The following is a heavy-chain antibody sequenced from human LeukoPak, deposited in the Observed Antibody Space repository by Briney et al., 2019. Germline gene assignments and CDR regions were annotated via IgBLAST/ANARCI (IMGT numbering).Heavy chain of an antibody. V-gene: IGHV4-59*01. CDR3: ARVSVSGYGYYYFDY. Sequence: PSGTLSLTCTVSGGSIRSSYWSWIRQPPGKGLEWIGYMYYSGSTKYNPSLKSRVTMSVDTSQNQFSLKLSSVTAADTAVYHCARVSVSGYGYYYFDYWGQGTLVTVSS. CDR1: GGSIRSSY. CDR2: MYYSGST. J-gene: IGHJ4*02. D-gene: IGHD5-12*01.